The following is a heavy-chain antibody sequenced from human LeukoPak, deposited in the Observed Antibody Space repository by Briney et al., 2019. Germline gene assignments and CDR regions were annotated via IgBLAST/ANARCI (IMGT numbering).Heavy chain of an antibody. V-gene: IGHV1-58*02. Sequence: SVNVSFTASVFTFTSSAMQWVGQARGQRREWIGWIVVGSGNTNYAQKFQERVTITRDMSASTAYMELSSLRSEDTAVYYCAAEEATRGWFDPWGQGTLVTVSS. CDR2: IVVGSGNT. J-gene: IGHJ5*02. CDR3: AAEEATRGWFDP. CDR1: VFTFTSSA. D-gene: IGHD1-26*01.